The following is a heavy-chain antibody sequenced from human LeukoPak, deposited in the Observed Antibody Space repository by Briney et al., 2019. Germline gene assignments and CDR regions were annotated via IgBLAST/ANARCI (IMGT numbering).Heavy chain of an antibody. D-gene: IGHD3-10*01. V-gene: IGHV3-30*02. CDR3: ARDGRMVRGVTYWYFDL. CDR1: GFPFNTYN. Sequence: GGSLRLSCAAPGFPFNTYNFHWIRQAPGRGLEWVSFIRNDETEIHYADFAKGRFTISRDKSKNSLYLQMNSLRAEDTAVYYCARDGRMVRGVTYWYFDLWGRGTLVTVSS. CDR2: IRNDETEI. J-gene: IGHJ2*01.